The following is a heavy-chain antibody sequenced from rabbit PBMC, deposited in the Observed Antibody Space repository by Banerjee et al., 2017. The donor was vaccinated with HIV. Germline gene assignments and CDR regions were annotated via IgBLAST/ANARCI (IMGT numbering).Heavy chain of an antibody. CDR3: ARDLTGVTGWNFNL. J-gene: IGHJ4*01. Sequence: QLKESGGGLVQPGGSLTLSCKASGFDFSSYYMSWVRQAPGKGLEWIGYIDPVFGGIYYARWVNGRFTISSHNAQNTLYLQLNSLTAADTATYFCARDLTGVTGWNFNLWGPGTLVTVS. D-gene: IGHD7-1*01. V-gene: IGHV1S7*01. CDR1: GFDFSSYY. CDR2: IDPVFGGI.